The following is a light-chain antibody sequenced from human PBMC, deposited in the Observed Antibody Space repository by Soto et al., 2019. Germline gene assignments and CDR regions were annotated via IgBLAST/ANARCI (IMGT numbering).Light chain of an antibody. CDR1: SSNIGTNY. Sequence: QLVLTQPRSASGTPGQRVTISCSGSSSNIGTNYVYWYQQLPGTAPKLLIYRDNQRPSRVPDRVTGSKSGNSASLAISGLRSEDEADYYCAGWDDSLSGHVVFGGGTKLTVL. V-gene: IGLV1-47*01. CDR3: AGWDDSLSGHVV. J-gene: IGLJ2*01. CDR2: RDN.